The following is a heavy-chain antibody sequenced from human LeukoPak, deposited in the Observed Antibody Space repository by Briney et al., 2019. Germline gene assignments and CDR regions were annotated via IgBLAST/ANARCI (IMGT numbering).Heavy chain of an antibody. CDR3: AKGWEGPTANHYYMDV. CDR2: ASGSDGTS. V-gene: IGHV3-23*01. CDR1: GFTLSRHA. J-gene: IGHJ6*03. Sequence: PGESLRLSCAGSGFTLSRHAMSWVRQVPGKWLEWVASASGSDGTSNYAGSVEGRFTISRDDSKNTLYLQMNSLRAEATAVYYCAKGWEGPTANHYYMDVWGKGTTVTVSS. D-gene: IGHD1-26*01.